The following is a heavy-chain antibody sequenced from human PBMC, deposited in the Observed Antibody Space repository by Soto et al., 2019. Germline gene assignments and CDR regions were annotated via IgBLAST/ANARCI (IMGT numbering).Heavy chain of an antibody. V-gene: IGHV4-59*01. CDR1: GGSISSYY. D-gene: IGHD3-9*01. J-gene: IGHJ6*02. CDR2: IYYSGST. CDR3: AREYILTGYPRFSYYGMDV. Sequence: TSETLSLTCTVSGGSISSYYWSWIRQPPGKGLEWIGYIYYSGSTNYNPSLKSRVTISVDTSKNQFSLKLSSVTAADTAVYYCAREYILTGYPRFSYYGMDVWGQGTTVTVSS.